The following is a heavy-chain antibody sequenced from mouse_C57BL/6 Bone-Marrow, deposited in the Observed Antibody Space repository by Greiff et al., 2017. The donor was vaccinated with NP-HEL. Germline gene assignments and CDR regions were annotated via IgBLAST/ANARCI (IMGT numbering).Heavy chain of an antibody. D-gene: IGHD2-5*01. Sequence: DVKLVESGGGLVKPGGSLKLSCAASGFTFSSYTMSWVRQTPEKRLEWVATISGGGGNTYYPDSVKGRFTISRDNAKNTLYLQMSSLRSEDTALYYCARHNSNYEDWYFDVWGTGTTVTVSS. CDR2: ISGGGGNT. J-gene: IGHJ1*03. CDR1: GFTFSSYT. CDR3: ARHNSNYEDWYFDV. V-gene: IGHV5-9*01.